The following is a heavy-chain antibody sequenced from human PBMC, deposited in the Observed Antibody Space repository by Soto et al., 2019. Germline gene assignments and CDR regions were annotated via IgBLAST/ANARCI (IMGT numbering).Heavy chain of an antibody. CDR3: ARGLPLLEHNWLDP. CDR1: GGSISNYY. CDR2: VYFSGST. J-gene: IGHJ5*02. Sequence: SETLSLSCTVSGGSISNYYWSWIRHSPGTGLEWIGYVYFSGSTSYNPSLKSRVAISVDMSKNQFSLKLSSVTAADTAVYYCARGLPLLEHNWLDPWGQGTLVTVSS. V-gene: IGHV4-59*01.